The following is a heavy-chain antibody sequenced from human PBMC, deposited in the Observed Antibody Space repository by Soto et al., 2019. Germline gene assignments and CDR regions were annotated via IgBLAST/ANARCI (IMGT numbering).Heavy chain of an antibody. Sequence: SVKVSCKASGGTFSSYAISWVRQAPGQGLEWMGGIIPIFGTANYAQKFQGRVTITADESTSTAYMELSSLRSEDTAVYYCARDYIAVAGTAGRVYYYYGMDVWGQGTRVTV. J-gene: IGHJ6*02. D-gene: IGHD6-19*01. V-gene: IGHV1-69*13. CDR3: ARDYIAVAGTAGRVYYYYGMDV. CDR2: IIPIFGTA. CDR1: GGTFSSYA.